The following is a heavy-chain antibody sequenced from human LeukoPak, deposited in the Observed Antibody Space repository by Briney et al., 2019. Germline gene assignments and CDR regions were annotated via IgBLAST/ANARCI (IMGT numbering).Heavy chain of an antibody. CDR2: IYYSGST. D-gene: IGHD1-26*01. J-gene: IGHJ4*02. V-gene: IGHV4-59*01. Sequence: PSETLSLTCTVSGVSLSSYYWSCLRQPPGKGLEWIGYIYYSGSTNYNPSLKSRVTISVDTSKNQFSLKLSSVTAGDTAVYYCARAGWEPCYFDYWGQGTLVTVSS. CDR1: GVSLSSYY. CDR3: ARAGWEPCYFDY.